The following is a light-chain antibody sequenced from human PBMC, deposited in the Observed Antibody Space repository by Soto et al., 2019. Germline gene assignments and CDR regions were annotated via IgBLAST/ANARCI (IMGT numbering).Light chain of an antibody. J-gene: IGKJ1*01. CDR1: QSVSSSY. Sequence: EVVLTQSPGTLSLSPGERATLSCRASQSVSSSYLAWYQQKPGQAPRLLIYGASSRATGIPDRFSGSASGTEFTLTISSLQSEDLTVYYCQQYNKWPLTFGQGTKVDIK. CDR3: QQYNKWPLT. CDR2: GAS. V-gene: IGKV3-20*01.